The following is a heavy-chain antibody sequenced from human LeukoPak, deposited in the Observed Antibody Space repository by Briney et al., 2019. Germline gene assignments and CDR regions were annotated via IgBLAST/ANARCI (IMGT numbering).Heavy chain of an antibody. Sequence: GASVKVSCKVSGYTFTSYYMHWVRQAPGQGLEWMGIINPSGGSTSYAQKFQGRVTMTRDTSTSTVYMELSSLRSEDTAVYYCARPGYSSSWYVDWFDPWGQGTLVTVSS. J-gene: IGHJ5*02. D-gene: IGHD6-13*01. V-gene: IGHV1-46*03. CDR1: GYTFTSYY. CDR3: ARPGYSSSWYVDWFDP. CDR2: INPSGGST.